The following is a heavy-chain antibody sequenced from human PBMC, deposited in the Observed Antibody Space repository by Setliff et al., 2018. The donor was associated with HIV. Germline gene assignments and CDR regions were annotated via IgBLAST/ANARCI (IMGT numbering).Heavy chain of an antibody. CDR3: ARDNLYYNLYDGSPVYGMDV. J-gene: IGHJ6*02. CDR1: GFTFRNYK. D-gene: IGHD3-3*01. CDR2: ISIGSGGAI. V-gene: IGHV3-21*01. Sequence: PGGSLRLSCAASGFTFRNYKFNWVRQAPGRGLEWVSSISIGSGGAIDYADSVQGRFTISRDNSKNSLYLQMNSLRVEDTGVYYCARDNLYYNLYDGSPVYGMDVWGQGTTVTVSS.